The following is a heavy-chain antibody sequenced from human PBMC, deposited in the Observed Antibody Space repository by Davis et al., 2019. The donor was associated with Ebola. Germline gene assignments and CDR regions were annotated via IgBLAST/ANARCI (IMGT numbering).Heavy chain of an antibody. CDR1: GDSVSSAG. Sequence: HSQTLSLTCAISGDSVSSAGWNWIRQSPSRGLEWLGRTYYKSKWYNDYAVSVKSRITINPDTSKNQFSMQLNSVTPDDTAVYFCARGWLRTYFDYWGQGTLVTVSS. V-gene: IGHV6-1*01. CDR2: TYYKSKWYN. J-gene: IGHJ4*02. CDR3: ARGWLRTYFDY. D-gene: IGHD5-12*01.